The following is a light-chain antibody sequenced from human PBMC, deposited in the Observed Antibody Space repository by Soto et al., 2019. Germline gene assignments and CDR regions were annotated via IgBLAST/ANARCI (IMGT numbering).Light chain of an antibody. V-gene: IGKV1-5*01. J-gene: IGKJ1*01. CDR1: QSISSW. Sequence: DIQMTQSPSTLSASVGDRVTITCRASQSISSWLAWYQQKPGKAPKLLIYDASSLESGVPSRFSGSGSGTEFTLTISSLQPDDFAIYYCQQYNSSTWTCGQGTKVEIK. CDR3: QQYNSSTWT. CDR2: DAS.